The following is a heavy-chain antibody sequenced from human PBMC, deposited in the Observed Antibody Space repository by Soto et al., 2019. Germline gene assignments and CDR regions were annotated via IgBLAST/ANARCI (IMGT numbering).Heavy chain of an antibody. Sequence: EVQLVESGGGLVQPGGALRLSCAASGLTVSTNPMSWVRQAPGKGLEWVSVIYSGGGTHYADSVKGRFTISRDKSKNTVYLQMNNLRAEDTAVDYRARAGSGYWGQGTLVTVSS. V-gene: IGHV3-66*01. CDR1: GLTVSTNP. CDR2: IYSGGGT. CDR3: ARAGSGY. J-gene: IGHJ4*02.